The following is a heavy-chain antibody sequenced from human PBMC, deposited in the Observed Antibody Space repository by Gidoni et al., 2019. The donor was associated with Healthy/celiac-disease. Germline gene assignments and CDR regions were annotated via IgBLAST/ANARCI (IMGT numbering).Heavy chain of an antibody. D-gene: IGHD6-19*01. CDR2: IIPILGIA. CDR3: ARLPEPIAVAGTKYNWFDP. Sequence: QVQLVQSGAEVKKPGSSVKVSCQASGGTFSSYAISWVRQAPGQGLEWMGRIIPILGIANYAQKFQGRVTITADKSTSTAYMELSSLRSEDTAVYYCARLPEPIAVAGTKYNWFDPWGQGTLVTVSS. J-gene: IGHJ5*02. V-gene: IGHV1-69*04. CDR1: GGTFSSYA.